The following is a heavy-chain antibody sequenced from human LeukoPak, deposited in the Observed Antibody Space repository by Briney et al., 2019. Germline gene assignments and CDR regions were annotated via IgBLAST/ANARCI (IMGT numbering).Heavy chain of an antibody. J-gene: IGHJ6*02. CDR1: GGSISSYY. CDR2: IYYSGST. Sequence: SETLSLTCTVSGGSISSYYWNWIRQPPGKGLEWIGYIYYSGSTNYNPSLKSRVTISVDTSKNQFSLKLSSVTAADTAVYYCARSVELYYYYGMDVWGQGTTVTVSS. CDR3: ARSVELYYYYGMDV. V-gene: IGHV4-59*08. D-gene: IGHD5-24*01.